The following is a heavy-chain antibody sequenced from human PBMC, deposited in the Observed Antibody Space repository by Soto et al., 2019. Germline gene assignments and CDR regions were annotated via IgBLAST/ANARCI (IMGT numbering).Heavy chain of an antibody. CDR2: IYPGDHEA. V-gene: IGHV5-51*01. Sequence: GESLKISCQCSGYTFSNFWIGWVRQLPGKGLEWMGIIYPGDHEARYSPSFHGKVTISADKSINTAYLQWNSLEASDTAFYFCARSPRSSPYFDYWGQGALVTVSS. CDR3: ARSPRSSPYFDY. CDR1: GYTFSNFW. D-gene: IGHD6-13*01. J-gene: IGHJ4*02.